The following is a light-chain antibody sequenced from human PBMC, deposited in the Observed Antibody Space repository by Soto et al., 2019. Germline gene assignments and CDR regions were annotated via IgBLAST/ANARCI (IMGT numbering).Light chain of an antibody. CDR3: QQFGSSVT. CDR1: QSVSSD. J-gene: IGKJ5*01. CDR2: GAS. V-gene: IGKV3-15*01. Sequence: EIVMTQSPATLSVSPGERATLSCRASQSVSSDLAWYHQKPGQAPRLLIYGASTRATGIPARFSGSGSGTEFTLTISSLQSEDFAVYYCQQFGSSVTFGQGTRLEIK.